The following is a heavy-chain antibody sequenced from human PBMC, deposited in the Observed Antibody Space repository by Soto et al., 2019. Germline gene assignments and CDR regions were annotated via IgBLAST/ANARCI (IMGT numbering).Heavy chain of an antibody. CDR3: TSYTDSSGYYSSYAMDV. Sequence: GGSLRLSCAASGFTFSGSAMHWVRQASGKGLEWVGRIRSKANSYATAYAASVKGRFTISRDDSKNTAYLQMNSLKTEDTAVYYCTSYTDSSGYYSSYAMDVWGQGPTVTVSS. D-gene: IGHD3-22*01. J-gene: IGHJ6*02. CDR2: IRSKANSYAT. CDR1: GFTFSGSA. V-gene: IGHV3-73*01.